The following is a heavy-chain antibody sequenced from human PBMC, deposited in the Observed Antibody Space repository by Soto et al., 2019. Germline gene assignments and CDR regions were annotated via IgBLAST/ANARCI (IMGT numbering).Heavy chain of an antibody. CDR3: ATGIVVAGTYYYEYMDV. J-gene: IGHJ6*03. D-gene: IGHD6-19*01. V-gene: IGHV4-39*01. CDR2: IYYTGST. CDR1: GGSISSSRYY. Sequence: QLQLQESGPGLVEPSETLSLTCTVSGGSISSSRYYWGWIRQPPGKGLEWVGSIYYTGSTYYNPSHNRRVTISVATSKNQFSLKLTSVTAADTPVYYAATGIVVAGTYYYEYMDVWGRGTTVTVSS.